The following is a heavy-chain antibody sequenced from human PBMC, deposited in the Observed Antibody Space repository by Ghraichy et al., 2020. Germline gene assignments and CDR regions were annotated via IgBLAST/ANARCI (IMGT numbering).Heavy chain of an antibody. Sequence: SETLSPTCTVAGGSISSDFWSWIRQPPGKRLEYIGYSYYSGSTNFNPSLKGRVTISLDTSKNQFSLQLTSVTAADTAVYYCARMTVYAEWYFDNWGQGTLVTVSS. CDR1: GGSISSDF. V-gene: IGHV4-59*01. CDR3: ARMTVYAEWYFDN. J-gene: IGHJ4*02. CDR2: SYYSGST. D-gene: IGHD2-8*01.